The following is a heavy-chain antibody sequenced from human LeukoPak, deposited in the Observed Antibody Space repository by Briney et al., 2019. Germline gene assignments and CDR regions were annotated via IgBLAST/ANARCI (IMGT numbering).Heavy chain of an antibody. V-gene: IGHV3-30*04. Sequence: PGGSLRLSCAASGFTFSSYAMHWVRQAPGKGLEWVAVISYDGSNKYYADSVKGRFTISRDNSKNTLSLQMNSLRGDDTAVYYCTKSIYTWGQGTPVTVSS. CDR1: GFTFSSYA. CDR3: TKSIYT. CDR2: ISYDGSNK. J-gene: IGHJ4*02. D-gene: IGHD2-2*02.